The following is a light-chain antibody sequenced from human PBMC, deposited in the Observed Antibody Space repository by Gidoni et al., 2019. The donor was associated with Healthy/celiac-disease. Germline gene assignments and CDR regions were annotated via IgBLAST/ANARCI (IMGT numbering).Light chain of an antibody. J-gene: IGLJ2*01. CDR2: GKN. Sequence: SSELTQDPAVSVALGPTVRITCQGDSLRSYYASWYQQKPGQAPVLVIYGKNNPPPGIPDRFSGSSSGNTASLTITGAQAEDEADYYCNSRDSSGNHVVFGGGTKLTVL. V-gene: IGLV3-19*01. CDR3: NSRDSSGNHVV. CDR1: SLRSYY.